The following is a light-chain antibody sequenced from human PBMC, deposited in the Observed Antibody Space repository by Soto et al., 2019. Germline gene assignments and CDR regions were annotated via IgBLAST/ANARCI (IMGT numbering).Light chain of an antibody. CDR1: QSISSY. CDR2: AAS. V-gene: IGKV1-39*01. J-gene: IGKJ3*01. CDR3: QQSYSTPL. Sequence: DIQLTQSPSSLSASVGDRVTITCRASQSISSYLNWYQQKPGKAPKLLIYAASSLQSGVPSRFSGSGPGTDFTLTISSLQPEDFATYYCQQSYSTPLFGPGTKVDI.